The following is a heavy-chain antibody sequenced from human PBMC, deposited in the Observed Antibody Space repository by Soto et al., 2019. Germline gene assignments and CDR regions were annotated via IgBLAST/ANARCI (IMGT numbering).Heavy chain of an antibody. Sequence: EVQLVESGGGLVQPGGSLSLSCAASGFTFSSYAMHWVRQAPGKGLEYVSAISSNGGSTDYANSVKGRFTISRDNSKNTLYLQMGSLRAEDMAVYYCARGGRGYEFDYWGKGTLVTVSS. CDR1: GFTFSSYA. V-gene: IGHV3-64*01. CDR2: ISSNGGST. D-gene: IGHD5-12*01. J-gene: IGHJ4*02. CDR3: ARGGRGYEFDY.